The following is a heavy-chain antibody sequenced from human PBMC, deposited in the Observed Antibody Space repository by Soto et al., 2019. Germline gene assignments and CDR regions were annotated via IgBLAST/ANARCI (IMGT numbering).Heavy chain of an antibody. Sequence: EVQLLESGGGLVQPGGSLRLSCAASGFTFSNYAMTWVRQAPGKGLEWLSGISGSGSNTYYADSVKGRFTISRDNSKDTLFLQINSLRADDTAVYYCAKDEEWPPWRGYFDSWGQGTLVTVSS. D-gene: IGHD3-3*01. CDR3: AKDEEWPPWRGYFDS. V-gene: IGHV3-23*01. J-gene: IGHJ4*02. CDR1: GFTFSNYA. CDR2: ISGSGSNT.